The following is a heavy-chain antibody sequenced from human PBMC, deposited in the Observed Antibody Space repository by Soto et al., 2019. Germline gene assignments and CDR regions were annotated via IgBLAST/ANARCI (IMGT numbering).Heavy chain of an antibody. D-gene: IGHD4-17*01. Sequence: QDQLVQSGAEVKKPGSSVKVSCKASGGTFSSHTFSWVRQAPGQGLEWMGRIIPALGTATYAQKCQGRVTITADESATTVYMALNSLRSEDTAVYSCARPDFGDYWYFDLWGRGTLVTVSS. V-gene: IGHV1-69*08. CDR1: GGTFSSHT. J-gene: IGHJ2*01. CDR3: ARPDFGDYWYFDL. CDR2: IIPALGTA.